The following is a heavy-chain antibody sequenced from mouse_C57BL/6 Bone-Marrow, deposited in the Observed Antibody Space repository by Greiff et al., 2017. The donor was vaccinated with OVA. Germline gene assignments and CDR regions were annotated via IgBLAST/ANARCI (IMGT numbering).Heavy chain of an antibody. V-gene: IGHV1-54*01. CDR2: INPGSGGT. CDR3: AIWVWLLRTFAY. J-gene: IGHJ3*01. Sequence: QVQLQQSGAELVRPGTSVKVSCKASGYAFTNYLIEWVKQRPGQGLEWIGVINPGSGGTNYNEKFKGKATLTADQSSSTAYMQLSSLTSEDSSVYFCAIWVWLLRTFAYWVQGTLVTVSA. D-gene: IGHD2-3*01. CDR1: GYAFTNYL.